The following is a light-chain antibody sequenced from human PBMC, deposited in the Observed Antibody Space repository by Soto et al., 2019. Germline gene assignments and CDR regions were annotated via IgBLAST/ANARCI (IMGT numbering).Light chain of an antibody. CDR2: EVS. J-gene: IGLJ1*01. V-gene: IGLV2-14*01. CDR1: SSDVAGYNY. CDR3: SSYTSSSTLQSV. Sequence: QSLLTQPASVSGSRGQSITISCTGTSSDVAGYNYVSWYQQHPGKAPKLMIYEVSNRPSGVSNRFSGSKSGNTASLTISGLQAEEEADYYCSSYTSSSTLQSVFGTGTKVTVL.